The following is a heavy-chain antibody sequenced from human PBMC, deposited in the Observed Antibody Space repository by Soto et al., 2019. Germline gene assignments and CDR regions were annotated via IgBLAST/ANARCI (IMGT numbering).Heavy chain of an antibody. V-gene: IGHV4-30-4*08. CDR3: ARATTVTSSFFYYGLDV. Sequence: SSETMSLTCSVSGCTINNDDYYWTWIRQPPGKGLEWIGHIYYNGNTYYNPSLKSRLTMSLDTSQNQFSLHLTSVIAADSASYFCARATTVTSSFFYYGLDVWGQGTTVTVSS. CDR1: GCTINNDDYY. CDR2: IYYNGNT. J-gene: IGHJ6*02. D-gene: IGHD4-17*01.